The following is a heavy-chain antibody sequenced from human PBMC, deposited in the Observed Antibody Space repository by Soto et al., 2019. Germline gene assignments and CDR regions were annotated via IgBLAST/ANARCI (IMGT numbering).Heavy chain of an antibody. D-gene: IGHD3-9*01. Sequence: ASVKVSCKASGYTFTSYDITWVRQAPGQGLEWMGAISPHNRNTNYAEKFRGRVTMTTDTSTTTAYMELRSLRSDDTAVYYCARDEGGYDILTGYYKAHHFDQWGQGALVTVSS. CDR3: ARDEGGYDILTGYYKAHHFDQ. V-gene: IGHV1-18*01. CDR1: GYTFTSYD. CDR2: ISPHNRNT. J-gene: IGHJ4*02.